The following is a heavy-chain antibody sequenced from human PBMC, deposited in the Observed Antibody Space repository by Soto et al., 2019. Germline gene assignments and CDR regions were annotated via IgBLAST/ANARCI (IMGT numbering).Heavy chain of an antibody. V-gene: IGHV1-69*13. CDR2: IIPIFGTA. CDR1: GGTFSSYA. D-gene: IGHD2-15*01. J-gene: IGHJ4*02. Sequence: SVKVSCKASGGTFSSYAISWVRQAPGQGLEWMGGIIPIFGTANYAQKFQGRVTITADESTSTAYMELSSLRSEDTAVYYCARDRVATYCSGGSCYPISGRANFDYWGQG. CDR3: ARDRVATYCSGGSCYPISGRANFDY.